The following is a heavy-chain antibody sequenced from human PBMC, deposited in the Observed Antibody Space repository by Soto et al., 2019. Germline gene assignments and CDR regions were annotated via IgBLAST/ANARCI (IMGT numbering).Heavy chain of an antibody. V-gene: IGHV3-23*01. Sequence: EVQLLESGGGLVQPGGSLRLSCAASGFTFSSYAMSWVRQAPGKGLEWVSAISGSGGSTYYADSVKGRFTISRDNAKNTLYLQMNSLRAEDTAVDYCATSITIFGVVRYYFDYWGQGTLVTVSS. J-gene: IGHJ4*02. CDR2: ISGSGGST. CDR1: GFTFSSYA. D-gene: IGHD3-3*01. CDR3: ATSITIFGVVRYYFDY.